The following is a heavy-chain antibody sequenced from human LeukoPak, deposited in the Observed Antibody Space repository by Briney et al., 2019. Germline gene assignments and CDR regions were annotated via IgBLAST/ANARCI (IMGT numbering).Heavy chain of an antibody. V-gene: IGHV6-1*01. CDR1: GDSVSINSAA. Sequence: SQTLSLTFAISGDSVSINSAAWNWLRQSPSRGLEWLGSTYYRSKWYNDYAVSVKSRITINPDTSKNQFSLQLNSVTPEDTAVYYCARSGGFGELLSFFDYWGQGTLVTVSS. D-gene: IGHD3-10*01. CDR2: TYYRSKWYN. J-gene: IGHJ4*02. CDR3: ARSGGFGELLSFFDY.